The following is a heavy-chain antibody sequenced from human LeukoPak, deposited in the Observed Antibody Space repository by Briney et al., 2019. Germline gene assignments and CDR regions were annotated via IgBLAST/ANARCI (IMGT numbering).Heavy chain of an antibody. CDR3: AGSRHYSGSWYYKLDP. J-gene: IGHJ5*02. V-gene: IGHV4-34*01. CDR2: INNSGST. CDR1: GGSFSGYY. D-gene: IGHD6-13*01. Sequence: SETLSLTCAVYGGSFSGYYWSWIRQPPGKGLEWIGEINNSGSTNYNPSLKSRVTVSIDTSKNQFSLRLSSAIAADTAVYYCAGSRHYSGSWYYKLDPWGQGALVTVSS.